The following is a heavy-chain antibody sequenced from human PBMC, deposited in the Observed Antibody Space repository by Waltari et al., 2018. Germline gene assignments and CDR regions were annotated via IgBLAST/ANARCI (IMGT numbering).Heavy chain of an antibody. CDR3: ATLGTVYSSSSHGY. CDR1: GFTFSSYA. D-gene: IGHD6-6*01. Sequence: EVQLLESGGGLVQPGGSLRLSCAASGFTFSSYAMSWVRQAPGKGLEWVSAISGSGGSTYYADSVKGRFTISRDKSKNTLYLQMNSLRAEDTAVYYCATLGTVYSSSSHGYWGQGTLVTVSS. V-gene: IGHV3-23*01. CDR2: ISGSGGST. J-gene: IGHJ4*02.